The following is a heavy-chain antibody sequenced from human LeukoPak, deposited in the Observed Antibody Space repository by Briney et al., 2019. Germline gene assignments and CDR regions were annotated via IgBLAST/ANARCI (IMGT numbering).Heavy chain of an antibody. CDR1: GFTFSSYS. V-gene: IGHV3-21*01. CDR3: AREGRYDYVWGSYRPDY. D-gene: IGHD3-16*02. CDR2: ISSSSSYI. Sequence: IPGGSLRLSCAASGFTFSSYSMNWVRQAPGKGLEWVSSISSSSSYIYYADSVKGRFTISRDNAKNSLYLQMNSLRAEDTAVYYCAREGRYDYVWGSYRPDYWGQGTLVTVSS. J-gene: IGHJ4*02.